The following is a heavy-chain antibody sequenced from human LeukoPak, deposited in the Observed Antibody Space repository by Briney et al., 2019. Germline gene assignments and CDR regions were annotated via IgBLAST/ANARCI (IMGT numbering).Heavy chain of an antibody. Sequence: SETLSLTCTVSGGSISSSSYYWGWIRQPPGKGLEWIGSIYYSGSTYYNPSLKSRVTISVDTSKNQFSLKLSSVTAADTAVYYCARERGGNVLLWFGEGFDYWGQGTLVTVSS. CDR1: GGSISSSSYY. D-gene: IGHD3-10*01. CDR3: ARERGGNVLLWFGEGFDY. CDR2: IYYSGST. J-gene: IGHJ4*02. V-gene: IGHV4-39*07.